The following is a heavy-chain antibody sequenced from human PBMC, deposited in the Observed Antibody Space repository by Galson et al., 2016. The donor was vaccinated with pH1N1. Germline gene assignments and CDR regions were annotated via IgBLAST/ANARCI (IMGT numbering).Heavy chain of an antibody. V-gene: IGHV3-23*01. J-gene: IGHJ4*02. CDR1: GFTFSNYA. CDR3: AKYKGIVAGTLRLFDY. Sequence: SLRLSCAASGFTFSNYAMSWVRQSPVKGLEWVSSIGGSGDSTYYADSVKGQFTISRDNSKNTLSLQLDSLKVEDTALYYCAKYKGIVAGTLRLFDYWGQGTLVTVSP. D-gene: IGHD2-21*01. CDR2: IGGSGDST.